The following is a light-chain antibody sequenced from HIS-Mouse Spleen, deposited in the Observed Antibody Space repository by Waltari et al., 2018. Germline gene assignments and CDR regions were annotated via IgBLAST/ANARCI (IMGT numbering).Light chain of an antibody. Sequence: QSVLTQPPSASGTPGQRVTISCSGSSSNIGSNTVNWYQQLPGTAPKLLIYSHNQRPSGVPDRFSGSKSGTSASLAISGLQSEDEADYYCAAWDDSLNGVVFGGGT. CDR2: SHN. CDR3: AAWDDSLNGVV. V-gene: IGLV1-44*01. J-gene: IGLJ2*01. CDR1: SSNIGSNT.